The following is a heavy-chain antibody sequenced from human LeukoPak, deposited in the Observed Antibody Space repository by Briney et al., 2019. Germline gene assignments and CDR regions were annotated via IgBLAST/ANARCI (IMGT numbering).Heavy chain of an antibody. CDR2: IYYSGST. Sequence: SQTMSLTCTVSGGSISSGVYYWSWIRQPPGKGLEWIGIIYYSGSTYYNSSLKSRVTISVDTSKNELSLQLISVTAAYRSVYYCVRDRPRFGEFDTDPWGQGTLVTVSS. J-gene: IGHJ5*02. CDR3: VRDRPRFGEFDTDP. D-gene: IGHD3-10*01. V-gene: IGHV4-30-4*08. CDR1: GGSISSGVYY.